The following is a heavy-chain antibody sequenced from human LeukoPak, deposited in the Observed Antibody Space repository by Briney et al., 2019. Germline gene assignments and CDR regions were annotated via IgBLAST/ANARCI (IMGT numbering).Heavy chain of an antibody. D-gene: IGHD4-11*01. CDR1: GGSISSYY. V-gene: IGHV4-59*08. J-gene: IGHJ5*02. CDR3: ARGYSNYAFDP. CDR2: IYYSGST. Sequence: SETLSPTCTVSGGSISSYYWSWIRQPPGKGLEWIGYIYYSGSTNYNPSLKSRVTISVDTSKNQFSLKLSSVTAADTAVYYCARGYSNYAFDPWGQGTLVTVSS.